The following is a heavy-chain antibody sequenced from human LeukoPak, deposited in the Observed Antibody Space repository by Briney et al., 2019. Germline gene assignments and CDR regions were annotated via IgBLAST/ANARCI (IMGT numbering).Heavy chain of an antibody. CDR2: IDTDGSSA. CDR1: GFTFSSYW. D-gene: IGHD4-17*01. Sequence: GGSLRFSCAASGFTFSSYWMHWVRQPPGKGLVWVSRIDTDGSSATYADSVKGRFTISRDNAENTVYLQMNSLTVEDTGVYYCASALTTVTPHFHCWGQGTLVTVSS. CDR3: ASALTTVTPHFHC. J-gene: IGHJ4*02. V-gene: IGHV3-74*01.